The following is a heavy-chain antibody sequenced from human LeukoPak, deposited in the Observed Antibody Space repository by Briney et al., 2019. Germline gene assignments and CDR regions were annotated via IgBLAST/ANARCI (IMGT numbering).Heavy chain of an antibody. V-gene: IGHV1-2*02. CDR1: GYTFTGYY. CDR2: INPNSGGT. Sequence: ASVKVSCKASGYTFTGYYMHWVRQAPGQGLEWMGWINPNSGGTNYAQKFQGRVTMTRDTSISTAYMELSRLRSDDTAVYYCARTKWELDYFDYWGQGTLVTVSS. CDR3: ARTKWELDYFDY. J-gene: IGHJ4*02. D-gene: IGHD1-26*01.